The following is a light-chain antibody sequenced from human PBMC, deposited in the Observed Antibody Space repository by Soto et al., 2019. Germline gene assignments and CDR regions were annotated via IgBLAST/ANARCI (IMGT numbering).Light chain of an antibody. CDR2: DVS. CDR1: SSDVGGYNY. J-gene: IGLJ2*01. V-gene: IGLV2-14*03. Sequence: QSALTQPASVSGSPGQSITISCTGTSSDVGGYNYVSWYHHHTGKAPKLMIYDVSNRPSGVSSRLSGSKSGNTASLTISGLQAEDEADYYCSSYTSISTVVFGGGTKLTVL. CDR3: SSYTSISTVV.